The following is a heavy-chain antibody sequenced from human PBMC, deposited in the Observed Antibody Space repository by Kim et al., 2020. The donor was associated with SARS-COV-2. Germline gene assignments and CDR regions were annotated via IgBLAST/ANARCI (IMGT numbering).Heavy chain of an antibody. CDR2: INAGNGNT. CDR1: GYTFTSYA. CDR3: ARGGYCSSTSCYAASLQHYYYYGMDV. V-gene: IGHV1-3*01. J-gene: IGHJ6*02. Sequence: ASVKVSCKASGYTFTSYAMHWVRQAPGQRLEWMGWINAGNGNTKYSQKFQGRVTITRDTSASTAYMELSSLRSEDTAVYYCARGGYCSSTSCYAASLQHYYYYGMDVWGQGTTVTVSS. D-gene: IGHD2-2*01.